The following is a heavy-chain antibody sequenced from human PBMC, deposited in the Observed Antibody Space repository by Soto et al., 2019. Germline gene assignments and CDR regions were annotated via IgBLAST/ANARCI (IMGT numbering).Heavy chain of an antibody. CDR3: ASRPPFDY. CDR1: GFTVSSND. Sequence: EVQLVESGGGLIQPGGSLRLSCAASGFTVSSNDMSWVRQAPGKGLEWVSAIYSSGSTSYVDSVKGRFTISRDISKNTLYLQMNSLRVEDTAVYDCASRPPFDYWGQGTLVTVSS. J-gene: IGHJ4*02. CDR2: IYSSGST. V-gene: IGHV3-53*01.